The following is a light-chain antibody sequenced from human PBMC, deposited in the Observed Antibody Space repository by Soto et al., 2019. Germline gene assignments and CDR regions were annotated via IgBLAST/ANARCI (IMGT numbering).Light chain of an antibody. V-gene: IGKV3-20*01. CDR3: QQYGSLPPT. Sequence: EIVLTQSPGTLSLSPGQRASLSYRASQSVISSYLAWYQQKPGQAPRLLIYAASTRATGIPVRFSGSGSGTDFTLTISRLEPEDFAVYSCQQYGSLPPTFGQGTKLEIK. J-gene: IGKJ2*01. CDR1: QSVISSY. CDR2: AAS.